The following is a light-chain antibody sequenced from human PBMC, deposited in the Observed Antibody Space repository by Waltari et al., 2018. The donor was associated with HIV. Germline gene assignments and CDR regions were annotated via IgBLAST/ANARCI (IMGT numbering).Light chain of an antibody. CDR2: RNN. J-gene: IGLJ3*02. V-gene: IGLV1-40*01. CDR3: QSYDNSLSGLV. CDR1: SSNIGAGYD. Sequence: QSVLTQPPSVSGAPGQRVSISCTGSSSNIGAGYDVHWYQQLPGTAPKLLIYRNNNRPPGVPDRVPGSKSGTSASLAITGLQPEDEADYYCQSYDNSLSGLVFGGGTKLTVL.